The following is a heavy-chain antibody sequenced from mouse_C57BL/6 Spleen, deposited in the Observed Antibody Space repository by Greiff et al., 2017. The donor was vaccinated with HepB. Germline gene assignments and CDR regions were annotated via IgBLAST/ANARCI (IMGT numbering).Heavy chain of an antibody. CDR3: ARGAVVASYYFDY. CDR2: IYPGDGDT. D-gene: IGHD1-1*01. V-gene: IGHV1-82*01. J-gene: IGHJ2*01. CDR1: GYAFSSSW. Sequence: QVQLKESGPELVKPGASVKISCKASGYAFSSSWMNWVKQRPGKGLEWIGRIYPGDGDTNYNGKFKGKATLTADKSSSTAYMQLSSLTSEDSAVYFCARGAVVASYYFDYWGQGTTLTVSS.